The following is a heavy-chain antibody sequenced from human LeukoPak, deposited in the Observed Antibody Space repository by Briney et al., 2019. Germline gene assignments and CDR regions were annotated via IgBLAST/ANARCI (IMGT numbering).Heavy chain of an antibody. CDR1: EFTLSSYW. J-gene: IGHJ4*02. V-gene: IGHV3-7*03. D-gene: IGHD5-12*01. CDR3: ARGRYSGTTYYFDY. Sequence: GGSLRLSCAASEFTLSSYWMAWVRQAPGKGLAWVANIKQDGSETYYVDSVKGRFTISRDNAKNSLYLQMNSLRAEDTAMYYCARGRYSGTTYYFDYWGQGTLVTVSS. CDR2: IKQDGSET.